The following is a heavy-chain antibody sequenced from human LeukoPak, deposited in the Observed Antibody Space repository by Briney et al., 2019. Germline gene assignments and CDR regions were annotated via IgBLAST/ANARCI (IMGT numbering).Heavy chain of an antibody. Sequence: GGSLRLSCAASEFTFSSHWMSWVRPAPGKGLEWVANINQDGSEKYYVDSVKGRFTISRDNAKNSLYLQMNSLRAEDAAVYYCARVRIVAGIDCWGQGTLVTVSS. CDR1: EFTFSSHW. V-gene: IGHV3-7*03. CDR2: INQDGSEK. CDR3: ARVRIVAGIDC. D-gene: IGHD5-12*01. J-gene: IGHJ4*02.